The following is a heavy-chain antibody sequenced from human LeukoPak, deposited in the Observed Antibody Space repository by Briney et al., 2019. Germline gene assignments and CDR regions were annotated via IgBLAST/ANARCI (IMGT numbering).Heavy chain of an antibody. Sequence: GGSLRLSCEASGFSFSQHSMGWVRLAPGKGLEWVSSITGGGTFTFYADSVKGRFTVSRDNANNLLYLQMNSLRADDTAVYYCARDLAGPPQEAFDIWGQGTMVTVSS. CDR3: ARDLAGPPQEAFDI. CDR2: ITGGGTFT. V-gene: IGHV3-21*01. CDR1: GFSFSQHS. J-gene: IGHJ3*02.